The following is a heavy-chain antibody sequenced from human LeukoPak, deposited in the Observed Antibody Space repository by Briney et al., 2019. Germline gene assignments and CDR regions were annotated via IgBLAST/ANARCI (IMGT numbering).Heavy chain of an antibody. Sequence: SQTLSLTCAISGDSVSSNSAAWNWIRQSPSRGLEWLGSTYYRSKWYNDYAVSVKSRITINPDTSKNQFSLQLNSVTPEDTAVYYCAGDRGSYPYYYYYYGMDVWGQGTTVTVSS. CDR3: AGDRGSYPYYYYYYGMDV. V-gene: IGHV6-1*01. CDR2: TYYRSKWYN. J-gene: IGHJ6*02. CDR1: GDSVSSNSAA. D-gene: IGHD1-26*01.